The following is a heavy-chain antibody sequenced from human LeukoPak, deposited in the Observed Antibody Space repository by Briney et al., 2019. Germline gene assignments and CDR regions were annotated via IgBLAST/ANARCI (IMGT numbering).Heavy chain of an antibody. V-gene: IGHV1-2*06. Sequence: GASVKVSCKASGYTFTGYYMHWVRQAPGQGLEWMGRINPNSGGTNYAQKFQGRVTMTRDTSISTAYMELSRLRSDDTAVYYCARGRSVSSGWSYPYWGQGTLVTVSS. CDR3: ARGRSVSSGWSYPY. D-gene: IGHD6-19*01. J-gene: IGHJ4*02. CDR1: GYTFTGYY. CDR2: INPNSGGT.